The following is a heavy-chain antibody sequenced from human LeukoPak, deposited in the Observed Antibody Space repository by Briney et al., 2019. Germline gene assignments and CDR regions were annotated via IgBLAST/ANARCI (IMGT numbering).Heavy chain of an antibody. J-gene: IGHJ5*02. CDR3: ARDPKPAAGTYNWFDP. V-gene: IGHV4-38-2*02. D-gene: IGHD6-13*01. CDR2: IYHSEST. CDR1: GYSISSAYY. Sequence: SETLSLTWSVSGYSISSAYYWGWIRQPPGKGLEWIGSIYHSESTFYNPSLKSRVTISVDTSKNEFSLKLTSVTAADTAVYFCARDPKPAAGTYNWFDPWGQGTLVTVSS.